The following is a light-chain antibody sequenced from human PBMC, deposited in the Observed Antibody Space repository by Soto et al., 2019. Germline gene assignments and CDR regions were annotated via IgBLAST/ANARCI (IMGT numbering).Light chain of an antibody. CDR1: FSNIGSSS. Sequence: QSVLTQPPSVSGTPGQRVTISCSGSFSNIGSSSVNWYQQFPGTAPKLLMYNDNQWPSGVPDRFSGSRSGTSASLAICGLQSEDEADYFCAAWDVSLNGHYAFGTGTKLTVL. CDR3: AAWDVSLNGHYA. V-gene: IGLV1-44*01. CDR2: NDN. J-gene: IGLJ1*01.